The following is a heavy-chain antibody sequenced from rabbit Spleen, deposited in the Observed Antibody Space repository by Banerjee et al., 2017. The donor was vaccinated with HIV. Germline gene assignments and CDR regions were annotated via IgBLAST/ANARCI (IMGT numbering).Heavy chain of an antibody. V-gene: IGHV1S40*01. CDR3: VRGYISKTWLDL. Sequence: SWAKGRFTISKTSSTTVTLQMTSLTAADTATYFCVRGYISKTWLDLWGQGTLVTVS. D-gene: IGHD1-1*01. J-gene: IGHJ3*01.